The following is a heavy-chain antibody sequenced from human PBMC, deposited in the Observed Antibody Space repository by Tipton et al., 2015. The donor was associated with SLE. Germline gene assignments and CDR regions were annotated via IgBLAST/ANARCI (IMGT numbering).Heavy chain of an antibody. V-gene: IGHV1-18*01. Sequence: QSGAEVKKPGASVKVSCKASGYTFSNYGISWARQAPGQGLEWMGWISGYNANTNNAQKFQGRVTMTTDTSTTTAYMELRNLRSGDTALYFCSIDSDGYYWAFDIWGQGTMVSASS. CDR1: GYTFSNYG. D-gene: IGHD3-22*01. CDR2: ISGYNANT. CDR3: SIDSDGYYWAFDI. J-gene: IGHJ3*02.